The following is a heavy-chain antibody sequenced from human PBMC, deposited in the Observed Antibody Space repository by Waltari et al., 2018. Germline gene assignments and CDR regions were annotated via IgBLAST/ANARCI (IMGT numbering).Heavy chain of an antibody. CDR3: AKDHGFSGNDYPTYLDY. D-gene: IGHD5-12*01. V-gene: IGHV3-23*04. J-gene: IGHJ4*02. CDR1: GFTFNSFA. CDR2: ISGNTGRT. Sequence: QLVESGGGLVQPGGSLRFSCAASGFTFNSFAMTCVRQAPGKGLEWVSGISGNTGRTYYADSVKGRFTISRDNSKHTLYLQMNSLRAEDTAVYYCAKDHGFSGNDYPTYLDYWGQGTSVTVSS.